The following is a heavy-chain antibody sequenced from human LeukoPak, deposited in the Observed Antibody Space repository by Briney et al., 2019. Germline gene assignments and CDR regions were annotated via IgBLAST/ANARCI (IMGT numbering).Heavy chain of an antibody. CDR1: GGSFSGYY. Sequence: SSETLSLTCAVYGGSFSGYYWSWIRQPPGKGLEWIGEINHSGSTNYNPSLKSRVTISVDTSKNQFSLKLSSVTAADTAVYYCARWPLYNWNYFDYWGQGTLVTVSS. CDR2: INHSGST. CDR3: ARWPLYNWNYFDY. J-gene: IGHJ4*02. V-gene: IGHV4-34*01. D-gene: IGHD1-20*01.